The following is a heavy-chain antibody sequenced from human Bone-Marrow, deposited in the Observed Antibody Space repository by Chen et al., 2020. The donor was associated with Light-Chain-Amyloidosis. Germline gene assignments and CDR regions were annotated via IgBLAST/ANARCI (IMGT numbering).Heavy chain of an antibody. J-gene: IGHJ4*02. CDR1: GFNFSSFG. V-gene: IGHV3-23*04. CDR2: VSGNTVST. CDR3: TRKGAYFDF. D-gene: IGHD3-16*01. Sequence: EVQLVESGGGLVQPGGSLRLSCATSGFNFSSFGMSWVRQAPGKGLEWVSTVSGNTVSTYYAGAVKGRFIISRDNTKSTLYRQMNSLRAGDTAVDFCTRKGAYFDFWGQGSLVTVSS.